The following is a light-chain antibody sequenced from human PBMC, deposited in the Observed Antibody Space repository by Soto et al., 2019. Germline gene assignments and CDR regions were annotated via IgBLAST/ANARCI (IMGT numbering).Light chain of an antibody. CDR2: GAS. Sequence: EIVMTPSPATLSVSPGERVTLSCRASQSVSSNLAWYQQKPGQAPRLLIYGASTRVTDIPARFSGSGSGTEFTLTISSLQSEDFAVYYCQQYNNWPPWTFGQGTKVEIK. CDR3: QQYNNWPPWT. CDR1: QSVSSN. J-gene: IGKJ1*01. V-gene: IGKV3-15*01.